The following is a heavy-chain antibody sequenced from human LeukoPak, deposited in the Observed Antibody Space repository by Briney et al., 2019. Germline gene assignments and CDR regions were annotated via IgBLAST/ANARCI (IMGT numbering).Heavy chain of an antibody. CDR2: IYHSGTT. V-gene: IGHV4-59*01. Sequence: SETLSLTCTVSGGSISSYYWSWIRQPPGKGLEWIGFIYHSGTTNYNPSLKSRVTISIDTSKNEFSLKLTSVTAADTAVYFCAREANYYGSGSYFEGTFDYWGQGSLVTVSS. J-gene: IGHJ4*02. CDR1: GGSISSYY. CDR3: AREANYYGSGSYFEGTFDY. D-gene: IGHD3-10*01.